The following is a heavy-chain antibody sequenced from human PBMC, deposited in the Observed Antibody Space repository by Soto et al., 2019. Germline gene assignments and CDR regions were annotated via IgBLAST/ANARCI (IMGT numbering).Heavy chain of an antibody. Sequence: PGESLKISRKGPGYSFTSYWIGWVRQMPGKGLEWMGIFYPGDSDNRYSPSFQGQVTISADKSISTAYLQWSSLKASDTAMYYCARHYSGWRAFDYWGQGTMVTVSS. D-gene: IGHD6-19*01. CDR3: ARHYSGWRAFDY. CDR1: GYSFTSYW. CDR2: FYPGDSDN. J-gene: IGHJ4*02. V-gene: IGHV5-51*01.